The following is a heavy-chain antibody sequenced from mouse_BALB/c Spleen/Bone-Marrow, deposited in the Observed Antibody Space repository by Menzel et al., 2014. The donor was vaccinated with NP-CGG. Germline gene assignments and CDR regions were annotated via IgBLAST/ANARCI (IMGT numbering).Heavy chain of an antibody. CDR3: TRGGNWDDFDV. CDR1: GFTFSSFG. CDR2: ISSGSSTI. J-gene: IGHJ1*01. D-gene: IGHD4-1*01. V-gene: IGHV5-17*02. Sequence: EVMLVESGGGLVQPGGSRRLSCAASGFTFSSFGMHWVRQAPEKGLEWVAYISSGSSTIFYVDTVKVRFTISRDNPKNTLFLQMTSLRSEDTAMYYCTRGGNWDDFDVWGAGTTVTVSS.